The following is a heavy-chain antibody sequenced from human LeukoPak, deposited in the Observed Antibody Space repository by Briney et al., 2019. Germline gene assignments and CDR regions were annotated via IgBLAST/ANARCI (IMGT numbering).Heavy chain of an antibody. CDR1: GFTFSSYD. J-gene: IGHJ4*02. V-gene: IGHV3-13*01. CDR2: IGTAGDT. Sequence: GGSLRLSRAASGFTFSSYDMHWVRQATGKGLEWVSAIGTAGDTYYPGSVKGRFTISRENAKNSLYLQMNSLRAGDTAVYYCARSGILTGIDYWGQGTLVTVSS. D-gene: IGHD3-9*01. CDR3: ARSGILTGIDY.